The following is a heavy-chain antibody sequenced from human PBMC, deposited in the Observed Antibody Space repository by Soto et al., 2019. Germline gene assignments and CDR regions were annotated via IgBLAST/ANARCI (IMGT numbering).Heavy chain of an antibody. CDR3: AKDPGPQYFDY. Sequence: GGSLRLSCAASGFTFSSYGMHWVRQAPGKGLEWAAVIWYDGSNKFYADSVKGRFTISRDNSKNTLYLQMNSLRAEDTAVYYCAKDPGPQYFDYWGQGTLVTVSS. V-gene: IGHV3-30*02. J-gene: IGHJ4*02. CDR1: GFTFSSYG. CDR2: IWYDGSNK.